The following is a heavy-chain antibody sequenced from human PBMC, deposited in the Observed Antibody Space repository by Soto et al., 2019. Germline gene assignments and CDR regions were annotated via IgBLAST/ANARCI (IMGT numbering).Heavy chain of an antibody. D-gene: IGHD3-10*01. CDR1: GGSISSSNC. J-gene: IGHJ4*02. V-gene: IGHV4-4*01. Sequence: QVQLQESGPGLVKPSGTLSLTCAVSGGSISSSNCWSWVLQPPGKGLEWIGEIYHSGSTNYNPSRKSRVIISVAKSTNQCSLKLSTVTAADTAVYCGARSSQWCGRDYWGQGTLVTVSS. CDR2: IYHSGST. CDR3: ARSSQWCGRDY.